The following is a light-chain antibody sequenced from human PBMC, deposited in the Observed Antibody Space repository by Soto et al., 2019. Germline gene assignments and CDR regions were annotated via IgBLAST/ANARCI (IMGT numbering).Light chain of an antibody. J-gene: IGKJ1*01. CDR2: KAS. CDR1: QSISNS. Sequence: DIQITQSPSTLSASAGDRVTPIFRASQSISNSLAWYQQKPGKAPKLLIYKASTLQTGVPSRFSGSGSGTEFTLTISSLQPDDFAIYYCQQYNTYWTFGQGTKVDI. V-gene: IGKV1-5*03. CDR3: QQYNTYWT.